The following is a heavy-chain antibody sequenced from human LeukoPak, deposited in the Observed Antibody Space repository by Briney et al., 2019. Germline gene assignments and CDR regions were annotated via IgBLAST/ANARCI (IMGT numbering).Heavy chain of an antibody. Sequence: GGSLRLSCTASGFIFSTHGMHWVRQAPGKGLEWVALIRYDGSNTYYADSVKGRFTISRDNSKNTLYLQMNSLRAEDTAVYYCARSINWNYVAGGFDYWGQETLVTVSS. V-gene: IGHV3-30*02. J-gene: IGHJ4*02. CDR2: IRYDGSNT. CDR1: GFIFSTHG. D-gene: IGHD1-7*01. CDR3: ARSINWNYVAGGFDY.